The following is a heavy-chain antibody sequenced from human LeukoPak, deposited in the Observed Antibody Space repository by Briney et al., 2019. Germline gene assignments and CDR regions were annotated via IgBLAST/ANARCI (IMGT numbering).Heavy chain of an antibody. Sequence: PGGSLRLSCAASGFTFSSYGMSWVRQAPGKGLEWVSAISGSGGSTYYADSVKGRFTISRDNAKNSLYLQMNSLRAEDTAVYYCARSEAFDIWGQGTMVTVSS. CDR1: GFTFSSYG. CDR2: ISGSGGST. V-gene: IGHV3-23*01. CDR3: ARSEAFDI. J-gene: IGHJ3*02.